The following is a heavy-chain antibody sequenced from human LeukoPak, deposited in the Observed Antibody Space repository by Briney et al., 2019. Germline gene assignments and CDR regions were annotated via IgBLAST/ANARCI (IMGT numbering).Heavy chain of an antibody. D-gene: IGHD6-13*01. V-gene: IGHV4-39*07. CDR2: IYYSGST. CDR1: GGSISSGSYY. CDR3: HAIAAAARIDY. Sequence: PSETLSLTCTVSGGSISSGSYYWGWIRQPPGKGLEWIGSIYYSGSTYYNPSLKSRVTISVDTSKNQFSLKLSSVTAADTAVYYCHAIAAAARIDYWGQGTLVTVSS. J-gene: IGHJ4*02.